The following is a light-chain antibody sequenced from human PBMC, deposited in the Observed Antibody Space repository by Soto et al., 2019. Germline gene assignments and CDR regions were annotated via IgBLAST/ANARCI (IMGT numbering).Light chain of an antibody. J-gene: IGLJ3*02. CDR2: RNN. CDR3: AAWDGSHWV. CDR1: SSNIGDNY. V-gene: IGLV1-47*01. Sequence: QSVLTQPPSASGTPGQRGTISCSGSSSNIGDNYVYWYQQLPGTAPKLLMSRNNQRPSGVPDRFSGSKSGTSASLAISGLRSEDEAAYYCAAWDGSHWVFGGGTKLTVL.